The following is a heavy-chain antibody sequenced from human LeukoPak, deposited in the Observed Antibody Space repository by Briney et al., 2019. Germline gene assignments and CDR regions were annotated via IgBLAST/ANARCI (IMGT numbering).Heavy chain of an antibody. V-gene: IGHV3-11*04. CDR3: ARDLGTEDYYMDV. CDR2: ISSSGSTI. Sequence: GGSLRLSCAASGFTFSDYYMSWIRQAPGKGLEWVSYISSSGSTIYYADSVKGRFTISRDNAKNSLYLQMDSLRAEDTAVYYCARDLGTEDYYMDVWGKGTTVTVSS. D-gene: IGHD2-8*02. CDR1: GFTFSDYY. J-gene: IGHJ6*03.